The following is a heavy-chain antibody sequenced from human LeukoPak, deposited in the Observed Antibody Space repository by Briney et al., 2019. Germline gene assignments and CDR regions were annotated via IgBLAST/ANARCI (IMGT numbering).Heavy chain of an antibody. CDR3: AELDGSSPRN. D-gene: IGHD6-13*01. CDR2: INQDGGEK. Sequence: GSLRLSCAASGFTFSRYWMTWVRQAPGKGLEWVANINQDGGEKYYVDSVKGRFTISRDNAKNSLFLQVNSLRAEDTAVYYCAELDGSSPRNWGQGTLVTVSS. CDR1: GFTFSRYW. V-gene: IGHV3-7*02. J-gene: IGHJ4*02.